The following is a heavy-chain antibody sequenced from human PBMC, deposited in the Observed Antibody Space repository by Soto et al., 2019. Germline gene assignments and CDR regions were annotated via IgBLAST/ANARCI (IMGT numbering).Heavy chain of an antibody. CDR3: ARDPIAQPFGESLRAFDI. CDR1: GFTFSSYS. Sequence: GGSLRLSCAASGFTFSSYSMNWVRQAPGKGLEWVSYISSSSSTIYYADSVKGRFTISRDNAKNSLYLQMNSLRDEDTAVYYCARDPIAQPFGESLRAFDIWGQGTMVTVSS. V-gene: IGHV3-48*02. D-gene: IGHD3-10*01. J-gene: IGHJ3*02. CDR2: ISSSSSTI.